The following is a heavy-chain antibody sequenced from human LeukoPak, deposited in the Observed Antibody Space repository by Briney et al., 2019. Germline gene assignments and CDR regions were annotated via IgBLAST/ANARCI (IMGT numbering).Heavy chain of an antibody. J-gene: IGHJ4*02. Sequence: GGSLRLSCAASGFTFSSYSMNWVRLAPGKGLEWVSYIGSSSTTTSYADSVKGRFTISRDEAKKSLYLQMNSLRNEDTAVYYCARDRDWGFDYWGQGSLVTVSS. D-gene: IGHD7-27*01. CDR3: ARDRDWGFDY. CDR1: GFTFSSYS. V-gene: IGHV3-48*02. CDR2: IGSSSTTT.